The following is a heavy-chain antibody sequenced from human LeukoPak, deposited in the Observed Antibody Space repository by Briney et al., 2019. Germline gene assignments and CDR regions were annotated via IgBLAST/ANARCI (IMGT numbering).Heavy chain of an antibody. CDR2: ISAGAENT. CDR1: GFTFGTYG. CDR3: AKAPVVRGVIWYFDY. V-gene: IGHV3-23*01. J-gene: IGHJ4*02. D-gene: IGHD3-10*01. Sequence: GGSLRLSCAASGFTFGTYGMSWVRQAPGKGLEWVSTISAGAENTHYADSMRDRFTISRDNFRDTLYLQMNNLRAEDTAVYYCAKAPVVRGVIWYFDYWGQGTLVTVSS.